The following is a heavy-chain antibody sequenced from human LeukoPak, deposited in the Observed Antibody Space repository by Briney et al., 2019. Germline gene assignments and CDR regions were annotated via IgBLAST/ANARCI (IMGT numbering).Heavy chain of an antibody. D-gene: IGHD1-1*01. CDR2: INPNSGGA. V-gene: IGHV1-2*02. J-gene: IGHJ4*02. Sequence: ASVKVSCKASGYTFTDYYIHWMRQAPGQGLEWMGWINPNSGGANYAQSFQGRVTMTSDTSTNTAFMELSRLRSDDTAVYYCARDRHWNQGNFDYWGQGTLVTVSS. CDR1: GYTFTDYY. CDR3: ARDRHWNQGNFDY.